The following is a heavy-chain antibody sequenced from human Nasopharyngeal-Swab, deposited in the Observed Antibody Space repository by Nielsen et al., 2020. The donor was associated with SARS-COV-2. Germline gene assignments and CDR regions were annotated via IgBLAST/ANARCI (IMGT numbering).Heavy chain of an antibody. CDR3: ARGASWAIAAVSYYYYYYMDV. V-gene: IGHV1-2*06. CDR2: INPNSGGT. CDR1: GYTFTGYY. Sequence: ASVKVSCKASGYTFTGYYMHWVRQAPGQGLEWMGRINPNSGGTNYAQKFQGRVTMTRDTSISTAYMELSRLRSDDMAVYYCARGASWAIAAVSYYYYYYMDVWGKGTTVTVSS. J-gene: IGHJ6*03. D-gene: IGHD6-13*01.